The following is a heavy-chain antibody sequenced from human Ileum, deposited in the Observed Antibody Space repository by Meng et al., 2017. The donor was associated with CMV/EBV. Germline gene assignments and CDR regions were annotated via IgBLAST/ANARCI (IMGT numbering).Heavy chain of an antibody. V-gene: IGHV3-48*03. J-gene: IGHJ4*02. CDR3: ARDLILGECSSTRCPYYFDY. CDR2: ISSSGSTI. D-gene: IGHD2-2*01. CDR1: GFTFSSYE. Sequence: GESLKISCAASGFTFSSYEMNWVRQAPGKGLEWGSYISSSGSTIYYADSVKGRFTISRDNAKNSLYLQMNSLRAEDTAVYYCARDLILGECSSTRCPYYFDYWGQGTLVTVSS.